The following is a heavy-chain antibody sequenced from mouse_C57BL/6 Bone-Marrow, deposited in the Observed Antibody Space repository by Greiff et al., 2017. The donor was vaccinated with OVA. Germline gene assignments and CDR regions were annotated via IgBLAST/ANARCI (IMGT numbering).Heavy chain of an antibody. Sequence: VKLQQPGAELVKPGASVKLSCKASGYTFTSYWMHWVKQRPGQGLEWIGMIHPNSGSTNYNEKFKSKATLTVDKSSSTAYMQLSSLTSEDSAVYYCARRYGNYFDYWGQGTTLTVSS. V-gene: IGHV1-64*01. CDR3: ARRYGNYFDY. CDR2: IHPNSGST. J-gene: IGHJ2*01. CDR1: GYTFTSYW. D-gene: IGHD2-10*02.